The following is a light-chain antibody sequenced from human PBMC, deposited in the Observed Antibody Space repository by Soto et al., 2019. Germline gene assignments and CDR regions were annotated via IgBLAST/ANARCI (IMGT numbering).Light chain of an antibody. Sequence: DIQMTQSPSSLSASVGDRVTITCQASQDINSYLSWYQQRPGKAPKLLIYAVSYLQSGVPPRFSGSGSGTDFTLTISSLQPEDFATYYCQQSYSTLSITFGQGTRLEIK. CDR3: QQSYSTLSIT. CDR1: QDINSY. V-gene: IGKV1-39*01. CDR2: AVS. J-gene: IGKJ5*01.